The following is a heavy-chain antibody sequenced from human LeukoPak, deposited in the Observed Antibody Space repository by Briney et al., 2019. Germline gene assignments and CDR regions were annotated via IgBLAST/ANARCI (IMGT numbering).Heavy chain of an antibody. CDR2: ISSNGGST. CDR3: TISSSWYGPLQY. V-gene: IGHV3-64*01. J-gene: IGHJ4*02. CDR1: GFTFSSYA. Sequence: GGSLRLSCAASGFTFSSYAMHWVRQAPGKGLEYVSAISSNGGSTYYANSVKGRFTISRDNSKNTLYLQMGSLRAEDMAVYYCTISSSWYGPLQYWGQGNLVTVSS. D-gene: IGHD6-13*01.